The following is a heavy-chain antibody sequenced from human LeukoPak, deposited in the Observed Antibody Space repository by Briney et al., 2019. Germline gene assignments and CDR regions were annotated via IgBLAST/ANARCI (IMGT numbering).Heavy chain of an antibody. J-gene: IGHJ4*02. CDR3: ARDSHDYYFDY. CDR2: VSGSSSII. Sequence: GGSLRLSCAASGITFSDYYMTWIRQAPGKGLEWVSYVSGSSSIIYYADSVKGRFTISRDNAKNSLYLQMNSLRAEDTAVYYCARDSHDYYFDYWGQGTLVTVSS. D-gene: IGHD3-16*01. V-gene: IGHV3-11*04. CDR1: GITFSDYY.